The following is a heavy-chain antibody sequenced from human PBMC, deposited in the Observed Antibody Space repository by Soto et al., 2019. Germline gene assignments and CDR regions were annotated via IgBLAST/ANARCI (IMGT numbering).Heavy chain of an antibody. D-gene: IGHD4-17*01. CDR3: TRDAYGDYGADYYYYYMDV. CDR1: GFTFGDYA. J-gene: IGHJ6*03. Sequence: GGSLRLSCTASGFTFGDYAMSWFRQAPGKGLEWVGFIRSKAYGGTTEYAASVKGRFTISRDDSKSIAYLQMNSLKTEDTAVYCCTRDAYGDYGADYYYYYMDVWGKGTTVTVSS. CDR2: IRSKAYGGTT. V-gene: IGHV3-49*03.